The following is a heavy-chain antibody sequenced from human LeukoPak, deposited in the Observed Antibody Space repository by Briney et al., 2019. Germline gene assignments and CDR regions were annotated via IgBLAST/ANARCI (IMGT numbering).Heavy chain of an antibody. CDR1: GYTFSSYG. D-gene: IGHD6-6*01. CDR2: LSPYSGNA. Sequence: ASVKVSCKASGYTFSSYGISWVRQAPGQGLEWMGWLSPYSGNAKYAQKLQGRITMTRDTSTSTSYMELRSLTSDDTAVYYCARDEFGTSSSVHWGQGTLVSVSS. CDR3: ARDEFGTSSSVH. J-gene: IGHJ4*02. V-gene: IGHV1-18*01.